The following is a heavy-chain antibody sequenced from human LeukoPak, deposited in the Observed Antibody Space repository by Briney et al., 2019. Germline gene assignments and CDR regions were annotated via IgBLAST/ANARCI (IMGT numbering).Heavy chain of an antibody. J-gene: IGHJ2*01. CDR2: ISSNGGST. V-gene: IGHV3-64*01. D-gene: IGHD6-19*01. Sequence: GGSLRLSCAASGFTFSSYAMQWVRQAPGKGLEYVSAISSNGGSTYYANSVKGRFTISRDNSKNTLYLQMGSLRAEEMAVYYCARGGWQYRYFDLWGRGTLVTVSS. CDR1: GFTFSSYA. CDR3: ARGGWQYRYFDL.